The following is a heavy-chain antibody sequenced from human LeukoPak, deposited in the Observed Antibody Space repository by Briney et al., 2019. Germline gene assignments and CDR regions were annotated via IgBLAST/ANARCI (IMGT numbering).Heavy chain of an antibody. CDR1: GGSISSYY. CDR3: ARGEVIWELDP. V-gene: IGHV4-59*01. Sequence: SETLSLSCTVSGGSISSYYWSWIRQPPGKGLEWIGYIYYSGSTNYNPSLKSRVTISVDTSKNQFSLKLSSVTAADTAVYYCARGEVIWELDPWGQGTLVTVSS. CDR2: IYYSGST. D-gene: IGHD1-26*01. J-gene: IGHJ5*02.